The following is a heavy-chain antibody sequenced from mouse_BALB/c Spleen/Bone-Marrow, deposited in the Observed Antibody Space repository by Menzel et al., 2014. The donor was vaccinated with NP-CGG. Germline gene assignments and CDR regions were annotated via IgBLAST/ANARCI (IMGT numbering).Heavy chain of an antibody. Sequence: LVTTGASVKISCKASGYSFTGYYMHWVKQSHGKSLEWIGYISCYNGATSYNQKFKGKATFTVDTSSSTDYMQFNSLTSEDSAVYYCVKGGYGNPFAYWGRGTLVTVSA. V-gene: IGHV1S34*01. CDR2: ISCYNGAT. CDR3: VKGGYGNPFAY. D-gene: IGHD2-1*01. CDR1: GYSFTGYY. J-gene: IGHJ3*01.